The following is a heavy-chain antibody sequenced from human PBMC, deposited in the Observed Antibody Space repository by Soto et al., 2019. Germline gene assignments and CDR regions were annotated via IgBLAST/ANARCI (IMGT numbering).Heavy chain of an antibody. J-gene: IGHJ3*02. CDR3: ASYKNYGDYAVDAFDI. V-gene: IGHV1-8*01. Sequence: ASVKVSCKASGYTFTSYDINWMRQATGQGLEWMGWMNPNSGNTGYAQKFQGRVTMTRNTSISTAYMELSSLRSEDTAVYYCASYKNYGDYAVDAFDIWGQGTTVTVSS. D-gene: IGHD4-17*01. CDR2: MNPNSGNT. CDR1: GYTFTSYD.